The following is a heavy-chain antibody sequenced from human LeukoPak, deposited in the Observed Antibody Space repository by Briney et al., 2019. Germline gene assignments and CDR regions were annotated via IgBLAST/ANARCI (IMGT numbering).Heavy chain of an antibody. V-gene: IGHV3-23*01. CDR3: AKDPMWFGEGDYKYYMDV. J-gene: IGHJ6*03. CDR2: ISGGGAKA. D-gene: IGHD3-10*01. CDR1: GFTFSSYS. Sequence: GRSLRLSCAASGFTFSSYSMNWVRQAPGRGLEGVSGISGGGAKAYYSDSVKGRFTISRDNSKSILYLQMNSLRVEDTALYYCAKDPMWFGEGDYKYYMDVWGKGTTVTVSS.